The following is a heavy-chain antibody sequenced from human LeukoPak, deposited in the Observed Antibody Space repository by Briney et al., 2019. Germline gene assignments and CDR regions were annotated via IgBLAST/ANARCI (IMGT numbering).Heavy chain of an antibody. CDR2: IYHSGST. CDR1: GGSISSGGYS. J-gene: IGHJ3*02. D-gene: IGHD2-21*02. CDR3: ARRSVVTAINFDTFDI. V-gene: IGHV4-30-2*01. Sequence: SQTLSLTCAVSGGSISSGGYSWSWIRQPPGKGLEWIGYIYHSGSTYYNPSLKSRVTISVDTSKNQFSLKLSSVTAADTALYYCARRSVVTAINFDTFDIWGQGTMVTVSS.